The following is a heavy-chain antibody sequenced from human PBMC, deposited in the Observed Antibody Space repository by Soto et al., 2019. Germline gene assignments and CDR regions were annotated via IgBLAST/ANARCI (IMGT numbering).Heavy chain of an antibody. D-gene: IGHD3-3*01. Sequence: QITLNESGPTQVKPRQTLTLTCTFSGFSLTTSGVGVGWIRQSPGKAPEWLALIFWDDDKRSSPSLKSRLTITKDTSKNQVVLTMADLDPADTATYYCAHIVLRTVFGLVTTTAIYFDFWGQGTPVAVSS. V-gene: IGHV2-5*02. CDR1: GFSLTTSGVG. J-gene: IGHJ4*02. CDR2: IFWDDDK. CDR3: AHIVLRTVFGLVTTTAIYFDF.